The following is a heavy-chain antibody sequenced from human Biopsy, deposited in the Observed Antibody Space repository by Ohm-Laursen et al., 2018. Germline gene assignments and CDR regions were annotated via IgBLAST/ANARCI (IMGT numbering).Heavy chain of an antibody. CDR3: AREAAIIDPRTRAFDY. D-gene: IGHD6-25*01. CDR1: GGSISSYQ. J-gene: IGHJ4*02. Sequence: SETLSLTCTVSGGSISSYQWTWIRQPPGKGLEWIGYLYNTGGTSYNPSLKSRVTISVDTSKNQFSLKLRSVTAADTAVYYCAREAAIIDPRTRAFDYWGQGTLVIVSS. V-gene: IGHV4-59*01. CDR2: LYNTGGT.